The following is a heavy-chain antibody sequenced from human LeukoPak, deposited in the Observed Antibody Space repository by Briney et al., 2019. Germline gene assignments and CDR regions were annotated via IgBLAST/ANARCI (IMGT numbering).Heavy chain of an antibody. V-gene: IGHV3-64D*06. J-gene: IGHJ4*02. CDR2: ISSNGGST. Sequence: GGCLRLSCSASGFTFSSYAMHWVRQAPGKGLEYVSAISSNGGSTYYADSVKGRFTISRDNSKNTLYLQMSSLRAEDTAVYYCVRRRTTVIDYWGQGTLVTVSS. CDR3: VRRRTTVIDY. CDR1: GFTFSSYA. D-gene: IGHD4-17*01.